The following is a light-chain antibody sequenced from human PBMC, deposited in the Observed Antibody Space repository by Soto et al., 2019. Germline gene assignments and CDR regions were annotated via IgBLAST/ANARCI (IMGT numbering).Light chain of an antibody. V-gene: IGKV3-15*01. Sequence: EIVMTQSPATLSVSPGERATLSCRASQSVSSNLAWYQQKPGQAPRLLIYGASTGATGFPARLSGSGSGTEFTLTISSLQSEDFAVYFCQQYNNWPQTFGQGTKVEIK. J-gene: IGKJ1*01. CDR2: GAS. CDR3: QQYNNWPQT. CDR1: QSVSSN.